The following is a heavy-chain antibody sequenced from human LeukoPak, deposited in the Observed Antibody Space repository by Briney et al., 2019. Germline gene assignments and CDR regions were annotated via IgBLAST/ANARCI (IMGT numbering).Heavy chain of an antibody. V-gene: IGHV1-2*02. CDR2: INPNSGGT. Sequence: ASVKVSCKASGYTFTGYYMHWVRQAPGQGLEWMGWINPNSGGTNYARKFQGRVTMTRDTSISTAYMELSRLRSDDTAVYYCARGRITGTTVYYWGQGTLLTVSS. CDR1: GYTFTGYY. J-gene: IGHJ4*02. D-gene: IGHD1-7*01. CDR3: ARGRITGTTVYY.